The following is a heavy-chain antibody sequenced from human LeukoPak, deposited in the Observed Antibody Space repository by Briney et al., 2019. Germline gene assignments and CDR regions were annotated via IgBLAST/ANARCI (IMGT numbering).Heavy chain of an antibody. D-gene: IGHD1-26*01. CDR2: ISGRGGST. V-gene: IGHV3-23*01. CDR1: GFTFNNYA. CDR3: ARRGQGGGSYLEWYYFDY. Sequence: PGGSLRLSCAASGFTFNNYAMSWVRQAPGKGLEWVSAISGRGGSTYYADSVKGRFTISRDNSKNTLYLQINSLRAEDTAVYYCARRGQGGGSYLEWYYFDYWGQGTLVTVSS. J-gene: IGHJ4*02.